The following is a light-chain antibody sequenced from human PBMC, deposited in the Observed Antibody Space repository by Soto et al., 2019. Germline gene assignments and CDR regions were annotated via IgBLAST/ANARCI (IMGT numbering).Light chain of an antibody. CDR1: SSDVGGYNY. CDR3: SSYRSGSTRV. J-gene: IGLJ3*02. Sequence: QSVLTQPASVSGSPGQSITISCTGTSSDVGGYNYVSWYQHHPGKAPKLMIYDVSNRPSGVSNRFSGSKSGNTASLTISGLQAEDEADYYCSSYRSGSTRVFGGGTQLTVL. V-gene: IGLV2-14*03. CDR2: DVS.